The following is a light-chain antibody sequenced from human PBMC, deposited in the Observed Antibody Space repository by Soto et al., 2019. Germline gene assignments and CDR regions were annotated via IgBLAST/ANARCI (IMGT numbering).Light chain of an antibody. CDR2: DVS. Sequence: QSALTQPRSVSGSPGQPVTISCTGTSSDVGGYNYVSWYQQHPGKAPKLMIYDVSKRPSGVPDRFSGSKSGNTASLTISGLQAEDEADYYCCSYAGIYHLLFGGGTKLTVL. J-gene: IGLJ2*01. CDR3: CSYAGIYHLL. CDR1: SSDVGGYNY. V-gene: IGLV2-11*01.